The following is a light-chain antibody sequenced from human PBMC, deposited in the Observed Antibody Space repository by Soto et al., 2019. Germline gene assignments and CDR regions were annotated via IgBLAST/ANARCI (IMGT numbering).Light chain of an antibody. J-gene: IGKJ4*01. CDR1: QGISSY. CDR2: AAS. Sequence: DIQLTQSPSFLSASVGDRVTITCQASQGISSYLACYQQKPGKAPKLLIYAASTLQSGVPSRFSGSGSGTEFTLTSSSLQPEDFATYYCQQLNSYPLTFGGGTKFALK. CDR3: QQLNSYPLT. V-gene: IGKV1-9*01.